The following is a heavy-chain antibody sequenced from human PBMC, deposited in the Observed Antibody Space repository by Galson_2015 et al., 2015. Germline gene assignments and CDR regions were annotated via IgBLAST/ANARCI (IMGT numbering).Heavy chain of an antibody. D-gene: IGHD3-10*01. CDR1: EYTFTSYD. Sequence: SVKVSCKASEYTFTSYDINWVRQATGQGLEWMGWMHPNSGNTAYAQKFQGRVTMTRNTSISTAYMELSSLRSEDTAVYYCARGLGGSMAIPLDYRGQGTLATVSS. CDR3: ARGLGGSMAIPLDY. CDR2: MHPNSGNT. J-gene: IGHJ4*02. V-gene: IGHV1-8*01.